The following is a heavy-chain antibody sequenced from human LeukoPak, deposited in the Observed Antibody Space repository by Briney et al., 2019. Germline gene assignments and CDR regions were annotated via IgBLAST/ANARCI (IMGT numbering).Heavy chain of an antibody. Sequence: SETLSLTCTVSGGSISSSSSYWGWIRQPPGKGLEWIGSTYYSGSTYYNPSLKSRVTISVDTSKNQFSLKLSSVTAADTAVYYCARQRVDSSGYITVYYFDYWGQGTLVTVSS. D-gene: IGHD3-22*01. V-gene: IGHV4-39*01. J-gene: IGHJ4*02. CDR2: TYYSGST. CDR1: GGSISSSSSY. CDR3: ARQRVDSSGYITVYYFDY.